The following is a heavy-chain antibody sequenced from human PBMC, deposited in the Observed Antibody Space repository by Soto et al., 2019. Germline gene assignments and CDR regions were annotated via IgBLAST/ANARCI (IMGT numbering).Heavy chain of an antibody. CDR3: SRFIMVGGWFDPNYFHGMDV. Sequence: QVQLVQSGAEVKKPGASVTVSCKTSGYTFSNYGINWVRQAPGQGLEWIGWISGYNGNTNYAQTVQGRVTMTTDTSSGTVYMEPRSLKSDDTAIYYCSRFIMVGGWFDPNYFHGMDVWGQGTTVTVS. CDR1: GYTFSNYG. CDR2: ISGYNGNT. V-gene: IGHV1-18*01. D-gene: IGHD6-19*01. J-gene: IGHJ6*02.